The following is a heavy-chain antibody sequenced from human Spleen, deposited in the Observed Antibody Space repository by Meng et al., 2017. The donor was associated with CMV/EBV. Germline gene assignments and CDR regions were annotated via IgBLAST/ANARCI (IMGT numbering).Heavy chain of an antibody. J-gene: IGHJ4*02. CDR1: AYTFSDYW. CDR3: ARRTRSNIWYGGLD. Sequence: GESLKISCETSAYTFSDYWIVWVRQMPGKGLEWMGSIHPGDFDTRYSPSFQGQVTISADKTLNTAYLRWRSLKASDTAIYYCARRTRSNIWYGGLDWGQGTLVTVSS. CDR2: IHPGDFDT. V-gene: IGHV5-51*01. D-gene: IGHD3-10*01.